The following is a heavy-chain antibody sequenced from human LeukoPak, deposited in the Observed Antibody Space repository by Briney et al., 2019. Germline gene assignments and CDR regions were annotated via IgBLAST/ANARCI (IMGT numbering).Heavy chain of an antibody. CDR1: GGSFSGYY. V-gene: IGHV4-34*01. Sequence: RTSETLSLTCAVYGGSFSGYYWSWIRQPPGKGLEWIGEINHSGSTNYNPSLKSRVTISVDTSKNQFSLKLGSVTAADTAVYYCARAGIMVYAMTSNRKIDYWGQGTLVTVSS. D-gene: IGHD2-8*01. J-gene: IGHJ4*02. CDR2: INHSGST. CDR3: ARAGIMVYAMTSNRKIDY.